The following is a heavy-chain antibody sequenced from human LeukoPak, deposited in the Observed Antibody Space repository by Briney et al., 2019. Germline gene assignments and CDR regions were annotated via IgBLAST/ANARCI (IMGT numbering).Heavy chain of an antibody. CDR3: ARDIAGSGSYSWFGP. CDR2: INPNSGGT. J-gene: IGHJ5*02. V-gene: IGHV1-2*02. Sequence: ASVKVSCKASGYTFTGYYMHWVRQAPGQGLEWMGWINPNSGGTNYAQKFQGRVTMTRDTSISTAYMELSRLRSDDTAVYYCARDIAGSGSYSWFGPWGQGTLVTVSS. CDR1: GYTFTGYY. D-gene: IGHD3-10*01.